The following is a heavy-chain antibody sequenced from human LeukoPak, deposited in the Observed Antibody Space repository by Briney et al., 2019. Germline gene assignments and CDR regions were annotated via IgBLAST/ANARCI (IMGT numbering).Heavy chain of an antibody. D-gene: IGHD6-19*01. Sequence: ASVKVSCKASGYTFTGYYIHWVRQAPGQGLEWMGWINPNSGSTNYAQKFQGRVTVTRDTSFSTAYMELSRLSSDDTAVYYCARESFSRGWYGGAFGDWGQGTLVTVSS. CDR3: ARESFSRGWYGGAFGD. CDR1: GYTFTGYY. V-gene: IGHV1-2*02. J-gene: IGHJ4*02. CDR2: INPNSGST.